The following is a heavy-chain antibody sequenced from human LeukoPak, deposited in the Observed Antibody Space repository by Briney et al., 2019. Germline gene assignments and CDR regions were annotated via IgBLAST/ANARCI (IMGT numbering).Heavy chain of an antibody. V-gene: IGHV3-23*01. CDR3: AKSLSHSSSCYPSHFDY. CDR2: ISGSGGST. D-gene: IGHD6-13*01. Sequence: TGGSLRLSCAASGFTFSSYAMSWVRQAPGKGLEWVSAISGSGGSTYYADSVKGRFTISRDNSKNTLYLQMNSLRAEDTAVYYSAKSLSHSSSCYPSHFDYWGQGTLVTVSS. CDR1: GFTFSSYA. J-gene: IGHJ4*02.